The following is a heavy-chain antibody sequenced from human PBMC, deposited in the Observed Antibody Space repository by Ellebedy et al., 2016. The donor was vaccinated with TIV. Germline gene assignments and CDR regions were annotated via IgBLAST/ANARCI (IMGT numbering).Heavy chain of an antibody. CDR2: ISWHSGDI. CDR3: AKDKFPPSIGPFDY. D-gene: IGHD3-16*01. V-gene: IGHV3-9*01. CDR1: GFTFDDYA. Sequence: PGGSLRPSCTASGFTFDDYAMHWVRQAPGKGPEWVSGISWHSGDIGYADSVKGRFTISRDNAENSLSLQMDSLKTEDTALYYCAKDKFPPSIGPFDYWGQGTLVTVSS. J-gene: IGHJ4*02.